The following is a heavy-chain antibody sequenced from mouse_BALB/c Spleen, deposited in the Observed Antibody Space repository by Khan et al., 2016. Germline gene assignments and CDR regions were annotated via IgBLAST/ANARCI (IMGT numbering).Heavy chain of an antibody. CDR1: GYSITSDYA. CDR3: ARWLGRGYYYAMDY. CDR2: ISYSGST. Sequence: EVKLLESGPGLVKPSQSLSLTCTVTGYSITSDYAWNWIRQFPGNKLEWMGYISYSGSTSYNPSLKSRISITRDTSKNQFFLQLNSVTTEDTVTYYCARWLGRGYYYAMDYWGQGTSVTVSS. J-gene: IGHJ4*01. D-gene: IGHD4-1*01. V-gene: IGHV3-2*02.